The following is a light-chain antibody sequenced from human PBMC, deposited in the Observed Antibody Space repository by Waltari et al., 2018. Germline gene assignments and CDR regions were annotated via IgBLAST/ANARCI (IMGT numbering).Light chain of an antibody. Sequence: QSALTQPASSSGRPGKSLTPSCTGTSSDGGSYHHSSWYQQHPGKAPTLMINDVSKRPAGVSNRFSGSKSGNTASLTISGLQAEDEADYYCSSYTSSSTLVFGGGTKLTVL. CDR3: SSYTSSSTLV. CDR1: SSDGGSYHH. CDR2: DVS. J-gene: IGLJ2*01. V-gene: IGLV2-14*01.